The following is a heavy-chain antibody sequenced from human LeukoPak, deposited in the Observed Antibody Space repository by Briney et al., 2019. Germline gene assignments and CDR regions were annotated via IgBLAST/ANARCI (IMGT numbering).Heavy chain of an antibody. CDR1: GGSFNGYY. CDR2: INQSGVT. Sequence: SETLSLTCAVYGGSFNGYYWTWIRQPPGKGLEWIGEINQSGVTNYNPSLKSRVSISVDTSKMHFSLKLTSVTAADTAVYYCARGGDYDYYHYGMDVWGQGTTVTVSS. CDR3: ARGGDYDYYHYGMDV. J-gene: IGHJ6*02. D-gene: IGHD4-17*01. V-gene: IGHV4-34*01.